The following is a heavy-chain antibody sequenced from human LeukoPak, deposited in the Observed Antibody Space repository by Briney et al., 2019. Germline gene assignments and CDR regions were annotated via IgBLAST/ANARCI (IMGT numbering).Heavy chain of an antibody. CDR3: ARGGGWQRWLQLLGGFDY. D-gene: IGHD5-24*01. J-gene: IGHJ4*02. Sequence: SETLSLTCAVYGGSFSGYYWSWIRQPPGKGLEWIGEINHSGSTNYNPSLKSRVTISVDTSKNRFSLKLSSVTAADTAVYYCARGGGWQRWLQLLGGFDYWGQGTLVTVSS. CDR2: INHSGST. CDR1: GGSFSGYY. V-gene: IGHV4-34*01.